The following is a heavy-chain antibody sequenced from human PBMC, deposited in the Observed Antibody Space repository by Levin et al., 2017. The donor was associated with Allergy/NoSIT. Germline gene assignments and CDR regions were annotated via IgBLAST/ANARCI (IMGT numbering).Heavy chain of an antibody. CDR1: GFTFSSYS. D-gene: IGHD6-13*01. J-gene: IGHJ4*02. CDR3: AREGSSWYYYFDY. V-gene: IGHV3-21*01. CDR2: ISSSSSYI. Sequence: NPGGSLRLSCAASGFTFSSYSMNWVRQAPGKGLEWVSSISSSSSYIYYADSVKGRFTISRDNAKNSLYLQMNSLRAEDTAVYYCAREGSSWYYYFDYWGQGTLVTVSS.